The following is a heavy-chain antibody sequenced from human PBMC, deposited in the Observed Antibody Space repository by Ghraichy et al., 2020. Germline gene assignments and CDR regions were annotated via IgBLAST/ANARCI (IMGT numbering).Heavy chain of an antibody. V-gene: IGHV1-2*02. CDR2: INPNSGGT. CDR1: GYTFTGYY. CDR3: ARLLDEGGAFDI. J-gene: IGHJ3*02. Sequence: ASVKVSCKASGYTFTGYYMHWVRQAPGQGLEWMGWINPNSGGTNYAQKFQGRVTMTRDTSISTAYMELSRLRSDDTAVYYCARLLDEGGAFDIWGQGTMVTVSS. D-gene: IGHD1-26*01.